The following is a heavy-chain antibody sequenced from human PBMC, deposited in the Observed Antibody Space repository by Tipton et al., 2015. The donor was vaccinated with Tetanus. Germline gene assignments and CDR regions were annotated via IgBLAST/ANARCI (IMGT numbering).Heavy chain of an antibody. Sequence: TLSLTCAVSGDSISSAGYSWSWIRQPPGKGLEWIGFIYHNGGTYYNPSLKSRATISADRSKNQFSLKLSSVTAADTAVYFCARGGTMVHGVILQDHFYYWGQGTLVTVSS. CDR1: GDSISSAGYS. V-gene: IGHV4-30-2*01. CDR2: IYHNGGT. CDR3: ARGGTMVHGVILQDHFYY. J-gene: IGHJ4*02. D-gene: IGHD3-10*01.